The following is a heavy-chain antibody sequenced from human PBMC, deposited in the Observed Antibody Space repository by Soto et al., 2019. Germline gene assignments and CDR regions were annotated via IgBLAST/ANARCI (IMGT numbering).Heavy chain of an antibody. V-gene: IGHV4-38-2*01. Sequence: SVTNRLRSAVSGYYSVGRDGWGRIRQPPGKGLEWIGSIYYSGSTYYNPSLKSRVTISVDTSKNHFSLKLSSVTAADTAVYYCATQEVGGSYVYTFDPWGQGTLVTVSS. CDR2: IYYSGST. J-gene: IGHJ5*02. CDR1: GYYSVGRDG. CDR3: ATQEVGGSYVYTFDP. D-gene: IGHD1-26*01.